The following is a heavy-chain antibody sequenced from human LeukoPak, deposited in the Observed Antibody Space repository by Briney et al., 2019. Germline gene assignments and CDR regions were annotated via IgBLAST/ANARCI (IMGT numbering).Heavy chain of an antibody. Sequence: PGGSLRLSCAASGFTFSSYWMSWVRQAPGKGLEWVANIKQDGSEKYYVDSVKGRFTISRDNSKNTLYLQMNSLRAEDTAVYYCAKVAHYYGSGSYYEYYFDYWGQGTLVTVSS. CDR2: IKQDGSEK. V-gene: IGHV3-7*03. CDR3: AKVAHYYGSGSYYEYYFDY. D-gene: IGHD3-10*01. CDR1: GFTFSSYW. J-gene: IGHJ4*02.